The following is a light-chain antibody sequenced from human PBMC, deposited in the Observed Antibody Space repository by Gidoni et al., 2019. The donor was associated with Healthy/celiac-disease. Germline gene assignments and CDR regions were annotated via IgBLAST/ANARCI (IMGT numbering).Light chain of an antibody. CDR3: QAWDSSSVV. Sequence: SYELTQPPSVSVSPGQTASITCSGDKLGDKYACWYQQKPGQSPVLVIYQDSKRPAGIPEPFSGSNSGNTATLTISGTQDMDEDDYYCQAWDSSSVVFGGGTKLTVL. J-gene: IGLJ2*01. CDR2: QDS. CDR1: KLGDKY. V-gene: IGLV3-1*01.